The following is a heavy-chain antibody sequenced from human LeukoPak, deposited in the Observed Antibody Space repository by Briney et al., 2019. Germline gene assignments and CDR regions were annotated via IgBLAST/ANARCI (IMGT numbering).Heavy chain of an antibody. Sequence: GGSLRLSCAASGFTFNSYSMNWVRQAPGKGLEWVSSISSSSSYIYYADSVKGRFTISRDNAKNSLYLKMNSLRAEDTAVYYCARVGDSGYASYYFDYWGQGPLVTVSS. CDR2: ISSSSSYI. V-gene: IGHV3-21*01. J-gene: IGHJ4*02. CDR3: ARVGDSGYASYYFDY. CDR1: GFTFNSYS. D-gene: IGHD5-12*01.